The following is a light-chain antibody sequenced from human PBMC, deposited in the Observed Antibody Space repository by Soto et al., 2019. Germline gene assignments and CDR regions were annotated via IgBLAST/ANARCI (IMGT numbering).Light chain of an antibody. Sequence: DIQMTQSPSSLSASVGDRVTITCRASQSIGTNLNWYQQRPGKPPKLLMHAASIMQVGTPSRFSGSGSGTEFTLTITSLQPEDFATYFCQQSYRARTFGQGTKVEIK. CDR1: QSIGTN. CDR2: AAS. V-gene: IGKV1-39*01. J-gene: IGKJ1*01. CDR3: QQSYRART.